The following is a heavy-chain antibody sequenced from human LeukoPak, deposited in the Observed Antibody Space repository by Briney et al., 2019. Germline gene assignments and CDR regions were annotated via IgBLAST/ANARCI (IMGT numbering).Heavy chain of an antibody. D-gene: IGHD1-20*01. CDR2: ITSSSSTI. V-gene: IGHV3-48*01. CDR1: GFAFSTYS. Sequence: GGSLRLSCAASGFAFSTYSMNWVRQTPGKGLEWVSYITSSSSTISYADSVKGRFTISRDNAKNSLYLQMNSLRGEDTAVYYCAKKGSGLTGTTVGLDYWGQGTLVTVSS. J-gene: IGHJ4*02. CDR3: AKKGSGLTGTTVGLDY.